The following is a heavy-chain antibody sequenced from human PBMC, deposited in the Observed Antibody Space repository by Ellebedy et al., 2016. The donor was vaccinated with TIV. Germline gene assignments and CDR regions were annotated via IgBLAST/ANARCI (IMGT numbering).Heavy chain of an antibody. CDR2: IKDDGSEK. CDR3: ARNFAYNQFDY. CDR1: GFTFSTSW. J-gene: IGHJ4*02. V-gene: IGHV3-7*04. Sequence: GESLKISXAASGFTFSTSWMIWVRQAPGKGLEWVANIKDDGSEKYYVDSVKGRFTISRDNAKNSLYLQMNSLRAEDTAVYYCARNFAYNQFDYWGQGTLVTVSP. D-gene: IGHD1-1*01.